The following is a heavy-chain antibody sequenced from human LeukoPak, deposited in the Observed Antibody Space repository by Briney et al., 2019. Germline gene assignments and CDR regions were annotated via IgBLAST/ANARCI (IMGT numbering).Heavy chain of an antibody. CDR3: AGVTDGY. CDR1: GFTFSSYG. CDR2: ISYDGSNK. J-gene: IGHJ4*02. Sequence: GGSLRLSSAASGFTFSSYGMHWVRQAPGKGLEWVAVISYDGSNKYYADSVKGRFTISRDNSKNTLYLQMNSLRAEDTAVYYCAGVTDGYWGQGTLVTVSS. D-gene: IGHD5-18*01. V-gene: IGHV3-30*03.